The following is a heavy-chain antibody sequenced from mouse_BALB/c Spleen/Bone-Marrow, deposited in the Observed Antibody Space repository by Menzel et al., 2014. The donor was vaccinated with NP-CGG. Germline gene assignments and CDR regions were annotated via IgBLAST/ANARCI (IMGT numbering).Heavy chain of an antibody. Sequence: QVQLQQSGAELVRPGTSVKISCKASGYAFTNYWLGWVKQRPGHGLEWIGEIYPGSGNTYYNEKFKGKATLTADKSSSTAYMQLSSLTSEDSAVYFCARLRGYSQAWFAYWGQGTLVTVSA. CDR2: IYPGSGNT. CDR1: GYAFTNYW. J-gene: IGHJ3*01. D-gene: IGHD2-3*01. CDR3: ARLRGYSQAWFAY. V-gene: IGHV1-63*01.